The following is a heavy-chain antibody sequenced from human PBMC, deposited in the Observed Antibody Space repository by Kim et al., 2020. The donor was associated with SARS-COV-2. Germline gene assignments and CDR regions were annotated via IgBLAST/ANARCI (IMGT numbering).Heavy chain of an antibody. J-gene: IGHJ4*02. V-gene: IGHV4-31*03. CDR3: ARATTIFGVVIQSFDY. CDR2: IYYSGST. Sequence: SETLSLTCTVSGGSISSGGYYWSWIRQHPGKGLEWIGYIYYSGSTYYNPSLKSRVTISVYTSKNQFSLKLSSVTAADTAVYYCARATTIFGVVIQSFDYWGQGTLVTVSS. CDR1: GGSISSGGYY. D-gene: IGHD3-3*01.